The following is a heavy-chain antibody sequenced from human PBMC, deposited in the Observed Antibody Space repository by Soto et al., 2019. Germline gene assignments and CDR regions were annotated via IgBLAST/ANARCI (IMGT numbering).Heavy chain of an antibody. CDR3: ARERKFDFWRKGLDV. Sequence: XSVKVSCNASVYTFTTYDINWVRQAPGQGLEWLGWMDPNSGSTGYAQNFQGRITMTRNISRNTAHMELSSLQSEDTAVYYCARERKFDFWRKGLDVWGQGPTVTVSS. J-gene: IGHJ6*02. CDR1: VYTFTTYD. CDR2: MDPNSGST. D-gene: IGHD3-3*01. V-gene: IGHV1-8*01.